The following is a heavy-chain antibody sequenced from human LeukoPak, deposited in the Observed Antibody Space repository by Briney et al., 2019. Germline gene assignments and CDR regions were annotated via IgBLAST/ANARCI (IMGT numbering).Heavy chain of an antibody. CDR1: GYIFTCYW. CDR2: IYPGGSVT. D-gene: IGHD6-13*01. CDR3: ARRAYGSSWYPNDY. Sequence: GQSLTIYCQGSGYIFTCYWIAWVRQMPGQGLAWMGLIYPGGSVTIDSPSFEGQVTISVDKSISTAYLQWSSLKASDTAMYYCARRAYGSSWYPNDYWGQGTLVTVSS. J-gene: IGHJ4*02. V-gene: IGHV5-51*01.